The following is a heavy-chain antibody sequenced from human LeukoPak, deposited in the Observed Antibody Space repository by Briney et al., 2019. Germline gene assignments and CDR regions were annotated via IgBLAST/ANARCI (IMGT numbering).Heavy chain of an antibody. CDR1: GGTISSYY. V-gene: IGHV4-4*07. CDR2: IYTSGST. CDR3: ASGYFDY. J-gene: IGHJ4*02. Sequence: PSETLTLTCTVSGGTISSYYWSWIRQPPGKGLEWFARIYTSGSTNYNPSLKSRVTMSVDTSKNQFSLKLSSVTAEDTALYYCASGYFDYWGQGTLVTVSS.